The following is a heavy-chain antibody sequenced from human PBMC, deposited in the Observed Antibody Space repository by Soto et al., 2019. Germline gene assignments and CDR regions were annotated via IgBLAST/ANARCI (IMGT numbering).Heavy chain of an antibody. CDR3: ARDHITGTGDDVDF. CDR2: ISSYNANT. Sequence: QVQLVQSGAEVKKPGASVRVSCKASGYTFISYGISWVRQAPGQGLEWMGWISSYNANTNYAQKFQDRVTLTTDASTIRTYMELRSLRPDDTAVYYCARDHITGTGDDVDFWGQGTLVTVSS. J-gene: IGHJ4*02. CDR1: GYTFISYG. D-gene: IGHD6-19*01. V-gene: IGHV1-18*01.